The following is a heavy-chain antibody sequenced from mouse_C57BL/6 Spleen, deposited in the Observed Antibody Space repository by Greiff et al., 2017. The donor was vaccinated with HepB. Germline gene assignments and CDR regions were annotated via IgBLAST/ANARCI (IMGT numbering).Heavy chain of an antibody. CDR2: INPNNGGT. Sequence: VQLQQSGPELVKPGASVNISCKASGYTFTDYYMNWVKQSHGKSLEWIGDINPNNGGTSYNQKFKGKATLTVDKSSSTAYMELRSLTSEDSAVYYCARYYGSSYGYWGQGTTLTVSS. CDR1: GYTFTDYY. J-gene: IGHJ2*01. D-gene: IGHD1-1*01. CDR3: ARYYGSSYGY. V-gene: IGHV1-26*01.